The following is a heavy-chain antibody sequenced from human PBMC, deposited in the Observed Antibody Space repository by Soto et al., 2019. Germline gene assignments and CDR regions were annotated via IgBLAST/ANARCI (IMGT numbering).Heavy chain of an antibody. J-gene: IGHJ4*01. CDR1: GGSISSSNYY. V-gene: IGHV4-39*01. CDR3: ARLLYDSRGYYYFDY. D-gene: IGHD3-22*01. Sequence: SETLSLTCPVSGGSISSSNYYWGWIRQPPGKGLEWIVSIYYSGSMYYNPSLKSRVSMSVDTSKNQFSLKLNSVSAADTAMYYCARLLYDSRGYYYFDYWGHGILVTVSS. CDR2: IYYSGSM.